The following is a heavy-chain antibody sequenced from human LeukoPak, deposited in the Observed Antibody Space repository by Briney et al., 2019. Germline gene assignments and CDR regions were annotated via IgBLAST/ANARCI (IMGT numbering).Heavy chain of an antibody. CDR3: ATLVSTRYYFDY. CDR2: IYHSGIT. Sequence: ETLTLTCTVSDYSISSGYGYYWGWIRQPPGKGLEWIGNIYHSGITYYNHFNSSLKSRVTISIDTYKNQFSLRLTSVTAADTAVYFCATLVSTRYYFDYWGQGTMVTASS. CDR1: DYSISSGYGYY. D-gene: IGHD5/OR15-5a*01. V-gene: IGHV4-38-2*02. J-gene: IGHJ4*01.